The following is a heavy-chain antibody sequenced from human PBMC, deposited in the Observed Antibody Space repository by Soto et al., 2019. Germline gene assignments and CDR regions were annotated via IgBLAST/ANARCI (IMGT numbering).Heavy chain of an antibody. V-gene: IGHV2-70*18. CDR3: ARTLNYYGSGSPLYGMDV. CDR2: IDWDDDK. J-gene: IGHJ6*02. CDR1: GGSISSYY. Sequence: TLSLTCTVSGGSISSYYWSWIRQPPGKALEWLALIDWDDDKYYSTSLKTRLTISKDTSKNQVVLTMTNMDPVDTATYYCARTLNYYGSGSPLYGMDVWGQGTTVTVSS. D-gene: IGHD3-10*01.